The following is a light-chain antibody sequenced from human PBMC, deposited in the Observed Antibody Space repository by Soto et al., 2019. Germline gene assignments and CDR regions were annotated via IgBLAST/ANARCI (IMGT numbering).Light chain of an antibody. J-gene: IGLJ2*01. CDR3: SSYTSSSTLVV. V-gene: IGLV2-14*01. Sequence: QSALTQPASVSGSPEQSITISCTGTSSDVGGYNYVSWYQQHPGKAPKLMIYEVSNQPSGVSNRFSGSKSGNTASLTISGLQAEDEADYYCSSYTSSSTLVVFGGVTKLTVL. CDR1: SSDVGGYNY. CDR2: EVS.